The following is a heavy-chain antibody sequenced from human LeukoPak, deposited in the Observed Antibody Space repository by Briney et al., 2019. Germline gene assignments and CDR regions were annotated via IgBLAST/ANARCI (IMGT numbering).Heavy chain of an antibody. V-gene: IGHV3-30*18. CDR1: GFAFDAFG. D-gene: IGHD2-8*01. J-gene: IGHJ4*02. Sequence: GGSLRLSCAASGFAFDAFGIHWVRQAPGKGLEWVAVISSDGSKEYYGDSVKGRFTISRDNSKNMLYLQMNSLRAEDSGVYYCAKSGVYCTDGICYHFDYWGQGTLVTVSS. CDR2: ISSDGSKE. CDR3: AKSGVYCTDGICYHFDY.